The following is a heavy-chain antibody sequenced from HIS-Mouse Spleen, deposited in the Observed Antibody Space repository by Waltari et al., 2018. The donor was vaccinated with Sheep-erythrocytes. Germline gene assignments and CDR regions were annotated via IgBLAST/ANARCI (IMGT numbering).Heavy chain of an antibody. CDR2: ISYDGSNK. CDR1: GFTFSSYA. Sequence: QVQLVESGGGVVQPGKSLRLSGAAAGFTFSSYAMHWVRQAPGKGLEWVAVISYDGSNKYYADSVKGRFTISRDNSKNTLYLQMNSLRAGDTAVYYCARVTWELLRRYFDLWGRGTLVTVSS. D-gene: IGHD1-26*01. J-gene: IGHJ2*01. CDR3: ARVTWELLRRYFDL. V-gene: IGHV3-30-3*01.